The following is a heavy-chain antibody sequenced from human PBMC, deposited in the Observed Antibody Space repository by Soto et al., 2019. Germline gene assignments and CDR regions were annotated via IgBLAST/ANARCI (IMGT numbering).Heavy chain of an antibody. CDR3: ASTTLNKIFGVDTGLFDP. V-gene: IGHV1-3*01. J-gene: IGHJ5*02. Sequence: ASVKVSCKASGYTFTSYAMHWVRQAPGQRLEWMGWINAGNGNTKYSQKFQGRVTITRDTSASTAYMELSSLRSEDTAVYYCASTTLNKIFGVDTGLFDPWGQGTLVTVSS. D-gene: IGHD3-3*01. CDR2: INAGNGNT. CDR1: GYTFTSYA.